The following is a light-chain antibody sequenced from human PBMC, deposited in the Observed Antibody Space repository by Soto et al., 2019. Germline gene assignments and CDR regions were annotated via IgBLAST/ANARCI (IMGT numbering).Light chain of an antibody. CDR3: QQYHSYSWA. V-gene: IGKV1-5*03. CDR1: QSISTW. CDR2: KAS. J-gene: IGKJ1*01. Sequence: DIQMTQSPSTLSASVGDRVTITCRASQSISTWLAWYQQRAGKAPKLLIYKASNLESGVPSRFSGSGSGAVFTLTISSLEPGDFSTYYCQQYHSYSWAFGQGTKVEIK.